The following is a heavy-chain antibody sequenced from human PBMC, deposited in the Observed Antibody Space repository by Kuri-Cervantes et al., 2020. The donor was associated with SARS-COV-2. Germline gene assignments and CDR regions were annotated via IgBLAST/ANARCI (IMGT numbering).Heavy chain of an antibody. CDR1: GFTFSSYA. CDR2: ISYDGSNK. V-gene: IGHV3-30*04. Sequence: GGSLRLSCAASGFTFSSYAMHWVRQAPGKGLEWVAVISYDGSNKYYADSVKGRFTISRDNSKNTLYLQMNSLRAEDTAVYYCARDADDSSGYDYFDYWGQGNLVNVAS. D-gene: IGHD3-22*01. J-gene: IGHJ4*02. CDR3: ARDADDSSGYDYFDY.